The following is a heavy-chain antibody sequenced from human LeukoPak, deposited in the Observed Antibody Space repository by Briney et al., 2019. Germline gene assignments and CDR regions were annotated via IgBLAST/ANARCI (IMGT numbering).Heavy chain of an antibody. J-gene: IGHJ3*02. CDR2: ISYDGTSK. D-gene: IGHD3-10*01. V-gene: IGHV3-30*03. Sequence: GGSLRLSCAASGFTFSSYGMHWVRQAPGKGLEWVAVISYDGTSKYYADSVKGRFTISRDNSKNTLYLQMNSLRAEDTAVYYCARPGGAFDIWGKGAMVTVSS. CDR3: ARPGGAFDI. CDR1: GFTFSSYG.